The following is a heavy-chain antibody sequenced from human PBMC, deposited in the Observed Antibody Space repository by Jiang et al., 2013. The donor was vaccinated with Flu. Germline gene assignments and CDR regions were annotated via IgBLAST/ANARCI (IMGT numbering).Heavy chain of an antibody. CDR3: ARALAKYCSGGSCPRYYDSSGPAWFDP. CDR2: ISAYNGNT. J-gene: IGHJ5*02. D-gene: IGHD2-15*01. V-gene: IGHV1-18*01. CDR1: GYTFTSYG. Sequence: KPGASVKVSCKASGYTFTSYGISWVRQAPGQGLEWMGWISAYNGNTNYAQKLQGRVTMTTDTSTSTAYMELRSLRSDDTAVYYCARALAKYCSGGSCPRYYDSSGPAWFDPWGQGTLVTVSS.